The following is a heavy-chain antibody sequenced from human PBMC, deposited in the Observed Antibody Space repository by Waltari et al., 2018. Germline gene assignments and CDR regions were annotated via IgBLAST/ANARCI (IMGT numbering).Heavy chain of an antibody. Sequence: QLQLQESGPGLVKPSETLSLTCTVSGGSISSSSYYWGWIRQPPGKGLEWIGSIYYSGSTDYNPSLKSRVTISIDTSKNQFSLKLSSVTAADTAVYYCARHENKPYQYYFDYWGQGTLVTVSS. J-gene: IGHJ4*02. D-gene: IGHD2-2*01. CDR3: ARHENKPYQYYFDY. V-gene: IGHV4-39*01. CDR2: IYYSGST. CDR1: GGSISSSSYY.